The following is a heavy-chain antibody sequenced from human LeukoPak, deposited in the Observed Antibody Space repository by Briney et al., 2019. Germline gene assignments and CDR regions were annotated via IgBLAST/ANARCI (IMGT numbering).Heavy chain of an antibody. J-gene: IGHJ6*03. CDR1: GFTFSSYA. Sequence: GGSLRLSCAASGFTFSSYAMHWVRQAPGKGLEYVSAITSNGASTYYTNSMKGRFTISRDNSKNTLYLQMGSLRAEDTAVYYCVKDHRYTDMVFYYHYMDVWGKGTTVTVSS. D-gene: IGHD5-18*01. CDR2: ITSNGAST. V-gene: IGHV3-64*01. CDR3: VKDHRYTDMVFYYHYMDV.